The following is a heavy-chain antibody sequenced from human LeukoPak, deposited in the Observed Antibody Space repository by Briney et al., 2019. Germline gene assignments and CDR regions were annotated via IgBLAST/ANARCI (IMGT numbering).Heavy chain of an antibody. CDR2: IIPIFGTA. V-gene: IGHV1-69*05. CDR3: ARDGGGWRGAFDI. D-gene: IGHD3-16*01. CDR1: GGTFSSYA. J-gene: IGHJ3*02. Sequence: GASVKVSCKASGGTFSSYAISWVRQAPGQGLELMGGIIPIFGTANYAQKFQGRVTITTDESTSTAYMELSSLRSEDTAVYYCARDGGGWRGAFDIWGQGTMVTVSS.